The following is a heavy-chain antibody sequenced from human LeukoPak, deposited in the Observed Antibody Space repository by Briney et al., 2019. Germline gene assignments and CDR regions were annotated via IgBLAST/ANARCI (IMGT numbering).Heavy chain of an antibody. CDR3: AREEYGGTYWYFDL. J-gene: IGHJ2*01. D-gene: IGHD2-15*01. CDR1: GGSFSGYY. Sequence: PSETLSLTCAVYGGSFSGYYWSWIRQPPGMGLEWIGEINHSGSTNYNPSLKSRVTISVDTSKNQFSLKLSSVTAADTAVYYRAREEYGGTYWYFDLWGRGTLVTVSS. V-gene: IGHV4-34*01. CDR2: INHSGST.